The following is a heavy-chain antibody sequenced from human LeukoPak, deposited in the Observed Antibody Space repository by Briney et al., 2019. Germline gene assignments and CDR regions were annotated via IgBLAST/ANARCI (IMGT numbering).Heavy chain of an antibody. J-gene: IGHJ4*02. D-gene: IGHD1-26*01. V-gene: IGHV3-66*01. CDR1: GFFVSTNY. CDR3: ARDVPYSGLDY. Sequence: AGGSLRLSCAASGFFVSTNYMSWVRQPPGRGLEWVSVIYSGGTTYYADSVQGRFTISRDNSKNTLYLQMSSLRAEDTAVYYCARDVPYSGLDYWGQGTLVTVSS. CDR2: IYSGGTT.